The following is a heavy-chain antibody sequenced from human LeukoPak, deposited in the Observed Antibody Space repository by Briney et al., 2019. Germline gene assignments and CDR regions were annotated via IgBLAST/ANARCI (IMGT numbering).Heavy chain of an antibody. CDR3: ARAVLYYYGSGSYPDY. J-gene: IGHJ4*02. Sequence: GGSLRLSCAASGFTFSSYSMNWVRQAPGKGLEWVSSIISSSSYIYYADSVKGRFTISRDNAKNSLYLQMNSLRAEDTAVYYCARAVLYYYGSGSYPDYWGQGTMVTVSS. V-gene: IGHV3-21*01. CDR1: GFTFSSYS. D-gene: IGHD3-10*01. CDR2: IISSSSYI.